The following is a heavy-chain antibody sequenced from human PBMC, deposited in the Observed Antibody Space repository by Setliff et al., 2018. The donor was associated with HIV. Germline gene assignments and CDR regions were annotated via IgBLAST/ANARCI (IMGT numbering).Heavy chain of an antibody. Sequence: SETLSLTCTVSGETIRNGFYYWHWMRQPPGKGLEWIGSIYYSGSTHYKSSLKSRVTISVDTSKNQFSLRLSSVTAADTAAYYCARGGGPDTNFDSWGRGTLVTVSS. CDR2: IYYSGST. CDR3: ARGGGPDTNFDS. CDR1: GETIRNGFYY. J-gene: IGHJ4*02. V-gene: IGHV4-39*07.